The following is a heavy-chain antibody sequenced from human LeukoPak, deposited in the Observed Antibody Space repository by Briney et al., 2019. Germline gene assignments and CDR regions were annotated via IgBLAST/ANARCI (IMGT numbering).Heavy chain of an antibody. CDR1: GGSISSYY. CDR2: IYYSGST. Sequence: SETLSLTCTVSGGSISSYYWSWIRQPPGKGLEWIGYIYYSGSTNYNPSLKSRVTISVDTSKNQFSLKLSSVTAADTAVYYCARLPGTAVYGDYYYYYYGMDVWGQGTTVTVSS. CDR3: ARLPGTAVYGDYYYYYYGMDV. J-gene: IGHJ6*02. D-gene: IGHD4-17*01. V-gene: IGHV4-59*08.